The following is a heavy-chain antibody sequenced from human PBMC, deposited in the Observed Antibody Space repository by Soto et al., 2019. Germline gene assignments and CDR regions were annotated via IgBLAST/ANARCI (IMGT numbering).Heavy chain of an antibody. Sequence: QVQLQQWGAGLLKPSETLSLTCAVYGGSFSGYYWSWIRQPPGKGLEWIGEINHSGSTNYNPSLKSQVTISVDTSKNQFSLKLSSVTAADTAVYYCARGFPPNYVWGSYRYTNWFDPWGQGTLVTVSS. D-gene: IGHD3-16*02. J-gene: IGHJ5*02. CDR1: GGSFSGYY. CDR3: ARGFPPNYVWGSYRYTNWFDP. V-gene: IGHV4-34*01. CDR2: INHSGST.